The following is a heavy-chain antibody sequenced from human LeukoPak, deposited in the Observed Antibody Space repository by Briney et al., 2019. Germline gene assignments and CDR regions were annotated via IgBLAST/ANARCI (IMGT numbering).Heavy chain of an antibody. CDR3: AKDHSYDFWSGYYRA. CDR1: GFTFSSYA. CDR2: ISGSGGST. V-gene: IGHV3-23*01. J-gene: IGHJ5*02. D-gene: IGHD3-3*01. Sequence: PGGSLSLSCAASGFTFSSYAMSWVRQAPGKGLEWVSAISGSGGSTYYADSVKGRFTISRDNSKDTLYLQMNSLRAEDTAVYYCAKDHSYDFWSGYYRAWGQGTLVTVSS.